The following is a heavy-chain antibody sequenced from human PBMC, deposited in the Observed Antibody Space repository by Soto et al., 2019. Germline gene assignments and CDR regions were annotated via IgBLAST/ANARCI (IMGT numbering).Heavy chain of an antibody. V-gene: IGHV1-69*06. Sequence: VASVKVSCKASGYTFTSYAMHWVRQAPGQGLEWMGGIIPIFGTANYAQKFQGRVTITADKSTSTAYMELSSLRSEDTAVYYCARGSNVIELGIAVAGLTDYWGQGTLVTVSS. CDR3: ARGSNVIELGIAVAGLTDY. J-gene: IGHJ4*02. D-gene: IGHD6-19*01. CDR1: GYTFTSYA. CDR2: IIPIFGTA.